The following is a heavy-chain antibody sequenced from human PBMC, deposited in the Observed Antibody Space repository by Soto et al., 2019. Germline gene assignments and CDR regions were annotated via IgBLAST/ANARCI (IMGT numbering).Heavy chain of an antibody. J-gene: IGHJ4*02. D-gene: IGHD3-9*01. CDR1: GGTFSRHA. CDR3: AGRWGYDRNDYYCEY. V-gene: IGHV1-69*01. CDR2: IIPIFGTA. Sequence: QVQLVQSGAEVRKPGSSVKVSCKASGGTFSRHAISWVRQAPGQGLEWMGGIIPIFGTANHAQKFQGRVTIIADESRSPVHMELSSQRSEDTAMYYCAGRWGYDRNDYYCEYWGQGTLVIVAA.